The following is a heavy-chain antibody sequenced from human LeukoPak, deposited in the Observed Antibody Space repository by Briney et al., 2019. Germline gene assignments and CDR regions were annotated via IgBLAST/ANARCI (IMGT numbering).Heavy chain of an antibody. CDR2: INPNNGGT. D-gene: IGHD6-19*01. CDR3: ARGGPSRGTGFYYFDY. J-gene: IGHJ4*02. CDR1: GYTFTGYY. V-gene: IGHV1-2*02. Sequence: VKVSCKASGYTFTGYYMHWVRQAPGQGLEWMGWINPNNGGTNYAQKFQGRVTMTRDTSISIVYMELSRLRSDDTAVYYCARGGPSRGTGFYYFDYWGQGTLVTASS.